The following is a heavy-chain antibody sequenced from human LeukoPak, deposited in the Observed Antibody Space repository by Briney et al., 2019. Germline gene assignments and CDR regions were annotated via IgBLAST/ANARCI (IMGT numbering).Heavy chain of an antibody. CDR3: RIAVAGTYYYMDV. J-gene: IGHJ6*03. CDR2: INHSGST. V-gene: IGHV4-34*01. CDR1: GGSFSGYY. D-gene: IGHD6-19*01. Sequence: PSETLSLTCAVYGGSFSGYYWSWIRQPPGKGPEWIGEINHSGSTNYNPSPKSRVTISVDTSKNQFSLKLSSVTAADTAVYYCRIAVAGTYYYMDVWGKGTTVTVSS.